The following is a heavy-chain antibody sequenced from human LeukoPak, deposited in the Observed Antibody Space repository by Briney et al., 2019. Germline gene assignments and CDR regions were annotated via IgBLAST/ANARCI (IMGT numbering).Heavy chain of an antibody. J-gene: IGHJ4*02. D-gene: IGHD3-10*01. CDR1: GGSISSNNW. CDR3: ATWKYEGSGTYPY. V-gene: IGHV4-4*02. Sequence: SETLSLTCAVSGGSISSNNWWNWVRQPPGKGLEWIGEIYHSGGTNYNPSLKSRVNISTDKSKNQFSLTLTSVTAADTAVYYCATWKYEGSGTYPYWGQGTLVTVSS. CDR2: IYHSGGT.